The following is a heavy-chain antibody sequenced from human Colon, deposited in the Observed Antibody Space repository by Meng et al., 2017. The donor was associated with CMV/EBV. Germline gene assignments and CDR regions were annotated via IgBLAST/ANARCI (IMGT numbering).Heavy chain of an antibody. V-gene: IGHV3-23*01. CDR3: ARIFGHAAGHYYHALDV. D-gene: IGHD3-3*01. Sequence: GESLKISCAASGFTFSNAWMNWVRQAPGKGLEAVSSISDSGDRTYYEDSVRGRFTISRDNSKDTLYLQMNSLRAEDTAIYYCARIFGHAAGHYYHALDVWGQGTTVTVSS. CDR1: GFTFSNAW. J-gene: IGHJ6*02. CDR2: ISDSGDRT.